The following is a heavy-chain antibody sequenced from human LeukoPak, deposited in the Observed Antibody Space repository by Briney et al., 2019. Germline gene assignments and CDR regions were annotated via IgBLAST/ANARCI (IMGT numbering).Heavy chain of an antibody. CDR3: ATDYPSGYAFDI. CDR1: GYTLTELS. V-gene: IGHV1-24*01. J-gene: IGHJ3*02. CDR2: FDPEDGET. D-gene: IGHD3-3*01. Sequence: ASVKVSCKVSGYTLTELSMHRVRQAPGKGLEWMGGFDPEDGETIYAQKFQGRVTMTEDTSTDTAYMELSSLRSEDTAVYYCATDYPSGYAFDIWGQGTMVTVSS.